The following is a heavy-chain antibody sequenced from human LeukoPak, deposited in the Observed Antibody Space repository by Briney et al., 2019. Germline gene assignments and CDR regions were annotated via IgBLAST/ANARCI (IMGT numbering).Heavy chain of an antibody. D-gene: IGHD2-2*01. J-gene: IGHJ6*03. Sequence: SETLSLTCAVYGGSFSSYYWSWIRQPPGKGLEWIGEINHSGSTNYNPSLKSRVTISVDTSKNQFSLKLSSVTAADTAVYYCARGKDIVVVPATYYYYYMDVWGKGTTVTVSS. CDR3: ARGKDIVVVPATYYYYYMDV. CDR1: GGSFSSYY. CDR2: INHSGST. V-gene: IGHV4-34*01.